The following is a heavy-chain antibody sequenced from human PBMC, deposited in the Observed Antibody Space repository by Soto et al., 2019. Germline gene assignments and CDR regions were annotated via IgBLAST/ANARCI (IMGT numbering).Heavy chain of an antibody. J-gene: IGHJ5*02. CDR1: GFTFSNAW. V-gene: IGHV3-15*01. Sequence: EVQLVESGGGLVKPGGSLRLSCAASGFTFSNAWMSWVRQAPGKGLEWVGRIRSKTDGGTTDYAAPVKGRFTISRDDSQSTLYLQMNSLKPEDAAVYYCTAGHYHPLVAVPAAIGFDCLDPGGQGTLVTVSS. D-gene: IGHD2-2*01. CDR2: IRSKTDGGTT. CDR3: TAGHYHPLVAVPAAIGFDCLDP.